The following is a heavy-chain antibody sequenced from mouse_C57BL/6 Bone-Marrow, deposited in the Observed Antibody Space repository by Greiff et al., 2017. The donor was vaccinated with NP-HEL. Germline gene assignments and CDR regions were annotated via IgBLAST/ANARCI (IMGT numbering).Heavy chain of an antibody. CDR2: ISNGGGST. V-gene: IGHV5-12*01. J-gene: IGHJ2*01. Sequence: EVNVVESGGGLVQPGGSLKLSCAASGFTFSDYYMYWVRQTPEKRLEWVAYISNGGGSTYYPDTVKGRFPIFRDYAKNTLYLQMSRLKSEDTAMYYCARASSGLYFDYWGQGTTLTVSS. D-gene: IGHD3-2*02. CDR3: ARASSGLYFDY. CDR1: GFTFSDYY.